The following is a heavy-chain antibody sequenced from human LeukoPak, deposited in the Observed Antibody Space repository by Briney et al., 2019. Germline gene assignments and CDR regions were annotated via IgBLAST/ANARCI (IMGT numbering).Heavy chain of an antibody. CDR3: VRQFRRGYSGYDLVEYLDY. J-gene: IGHJ4*02. Sequence: GESLKISCKASGYSFTSYSIGWVRQMPGKGLEYMGIIYPGDSDTRYSPSFQGQVTISADRSINTAYLQWGSLKASDTAMYYCVRQFRRGYSGYDLVEYLDYWGRGTLVTVSS. CDR2: IYPGDSDT. CDR1: GYSFTSYS. D-gene: IGHD5-12*01. V-gene: IGHV5-51*01.